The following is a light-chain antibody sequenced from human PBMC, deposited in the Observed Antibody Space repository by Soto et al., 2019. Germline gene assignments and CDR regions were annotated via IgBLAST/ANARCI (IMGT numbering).Light chain of an antibody. CDR2: EVS. CDR1: SSDVGSYNL. J-gene: IGLJ1*01. Sequence: QSALTQPASVSGSPGQSITISCTGTSSDVGSYNLVSWYQQHPGKAPKLMIYEVSKRPSGVSNRFSGSKSGNTASLTISGLQAEDEADYYCCSCAGSSTLYVFGTGNKVTVL. CDR3: CSCAGSSTLYV. V-gene: IGLV2-23*02.